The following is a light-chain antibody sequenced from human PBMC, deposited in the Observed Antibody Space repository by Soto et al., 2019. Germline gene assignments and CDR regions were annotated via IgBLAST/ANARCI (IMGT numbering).Light chain of an antibody. CDR3: HQYASSPLT. Sequence: EIVLTQSPGTLSLSPGERATLSCRASQSVRIGYLSWDQQKPGQSPTLPLYGASSTATGLPDRFSGSGSGTDFTVTISRLEPEDFAVDYCHQYASSPLTFVGGTKVE. CDR2: GAS. V-gene: IGKV3-20*01. CDR1: QSVRIGY. J-gene: IGKJ4*01.